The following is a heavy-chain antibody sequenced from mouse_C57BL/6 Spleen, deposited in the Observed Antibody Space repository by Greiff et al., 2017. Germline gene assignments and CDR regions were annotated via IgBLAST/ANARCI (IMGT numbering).Heavy chain of an antibody. Sequence: VQLQQSGPELVKPGASVKIPCKASGYTFTDYNMDWVKQSHGKSLEWIGDINPNNGGTIYNQKFKGKATLTVDKSSSTAYMELRSLTSEDTAVYYCARSRDDRWYFDVWGKGTTVTVSS. CDR1: GYTFTDYN. J-gene: IGHJ1*03. CDR2: INPNNGGT. CDR3: ARSRDDRWYFDV. V-gene: IGHV1-18*01. D-gene: IGHD3-2*01.